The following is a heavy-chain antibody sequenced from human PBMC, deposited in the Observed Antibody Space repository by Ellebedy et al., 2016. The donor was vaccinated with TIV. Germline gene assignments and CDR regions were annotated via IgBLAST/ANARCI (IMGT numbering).Heavy chain of an antibody. V-gene: IGHV3-13*01. CDR1: GFTFSSHD. CDR3: ARASAGLDY. CDR2: IGSAGDT. Sequence: ESLKISCAASGFTFSSHDMHWVRQGTGKGLEWVSAIGSAGDTFYSGSVKGRFTISRENGKNSVYLQMNSLRAEDTAVYYCARASAGLDYWGQGTLVTVSS. D-gene: IGHD6-13*01. J-gene: IGHJ4*02.